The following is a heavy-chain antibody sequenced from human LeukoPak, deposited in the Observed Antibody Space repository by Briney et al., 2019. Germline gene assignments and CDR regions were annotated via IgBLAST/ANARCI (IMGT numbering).Heavy chain of an antibody. J-gene: IGHJ4*02. CDR1: GFTFSSYW. CDR2: IKQDGSEK. Sequence: QTGGSLRLSCAASGFTFSSYWMTWIRQAPGKGLEWVANIKQDGSEKYYVDSVKGRFTISRDNAENSLYLQMNSLRAEDTAVYYCARDTGGGYSCYDCWGQGTLVTVSS. D-gene: IGHD5-18*01. CDR3: ARDTGGGYSCYDC. V-gene: IGHV3-7*01.